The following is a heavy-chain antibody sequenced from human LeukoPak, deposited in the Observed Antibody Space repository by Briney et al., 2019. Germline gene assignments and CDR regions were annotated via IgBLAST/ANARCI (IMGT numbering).Heavy chain of an antibody. CDR2: MNPNSGNT. V-gene: IGHV1-8*02. CDR1: GYTFTSYD. Sequence: GASVKVSCKASGYTFTSYDINWVRQAPGQGLEWMGWMNPNSGNTGYAQKFQGRVTMTRDMSTSTVSMELSSLRSDDTAVYYCATEGLGPPGYYWGQGTLVTVSS. J-gene: IGHJ4*02. D-gene: IGHD6-6*01. CDR3: ATEGLGPPGYY.